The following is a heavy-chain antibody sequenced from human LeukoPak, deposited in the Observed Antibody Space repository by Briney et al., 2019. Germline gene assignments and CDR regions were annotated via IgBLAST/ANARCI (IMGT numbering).Heavy chain of an antibody. CDR2: IYYSGST. Sequence: KPSETLYLTCTVSGGSVSSGSYYWSWIRQPPGKGLEWIGYIYYSGSTNYNPSLKSRVTISVDTSKNQFSLKLSSVTAADTAVYYCARGWMYYDFWSGYSTAYGMDVWGQGTTVTVSS. D-gene: IGHD3-3*01. CDR3: ARGWMYYDFWSGYSTAYGMDV. V-gene: IGHV4-61*01. CDR1: GGSVSSGSYY. J-gene: IGHJ6*02.